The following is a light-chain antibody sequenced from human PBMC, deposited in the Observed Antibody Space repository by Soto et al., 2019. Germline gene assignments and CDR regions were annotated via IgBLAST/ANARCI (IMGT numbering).Light chain of an antibody. V-gene: IGKV2-28*01. Sequence: DIVMTQSPLSLPVTPGEPASISCRSSQSLLHSNGYNYLDWFLQKPGQSPQVLIYVGSNRAPGVPDRFSGSGSGPDFTLKISRVEAEDVGVYYCMQALQTPYTFGQGTKLEIK. CDR1: QSLLHSNGYNY. CDR3: MQALQTPYT. CDR2: VGS. J-gene: IGKJ2*01.